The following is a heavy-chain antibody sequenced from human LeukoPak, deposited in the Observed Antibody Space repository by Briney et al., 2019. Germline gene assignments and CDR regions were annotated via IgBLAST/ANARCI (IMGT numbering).Heavy chain of an antibody. J-gene: IGHJ6*02. CDR1: GGSISSSSYY. Sequence: NASETLSLTCTVSGGSISSSSYYWGWIRQPPGKGLEWIGSIYYSGSTYYNPSLKSRVTISVDTSKNQFSLKLSSVTAADTAVYYCASIHRVVMTRWYYYGMDVWGQGTTVTVSS. V-gene: IGHV4-39*07. D-gene: IGHD3-3*01. CDR3: ASIHRVVMTRWYYYGMDV. CDR2: IYYSGST.